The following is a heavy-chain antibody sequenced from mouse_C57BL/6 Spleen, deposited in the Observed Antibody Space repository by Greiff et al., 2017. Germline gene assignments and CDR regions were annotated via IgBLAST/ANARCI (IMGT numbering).Heavy chain of an antibody. CDR2: INYDGSST. CDR3: ARDRYYGSNYFDY. V-gene: IGHV5-16*01. D-gene: IGHD1-1*01. CDR1: GFTFSDYY. J-gene: IGHJ2*01. Sequence: EVKLVESEGGLVQPGSSMKLSCTASGFTFSDYYMAWVRQVPEKGLEWVANINYDGSSTYYLDSLKSRFIISRDNAKNILYLQMSSLKSEDTATYYCARDRYYGSNYFDYWGQGTTLTVSS.